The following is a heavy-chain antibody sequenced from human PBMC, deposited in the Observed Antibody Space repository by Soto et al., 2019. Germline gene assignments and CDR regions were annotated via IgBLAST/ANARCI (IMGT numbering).Heavy chain of an antibody. V-gene: IGHV3-30-3*01. D-gene: IGHD3-10*01. J-gene: IGHJ4*02. Sequence: QVQLVESGGGVVQPGRSLRLSCAASGFTFSSYAMHWVRQAPGKGLEWVAVISYDGSNKYYADSVKGRFTISRDNSKNTLYLQMNSLRAEDTAVYYCARASYGSGQYYFDYWGQGTLVTVSS. CDR3: ARASYGSGQYYFDY. CDR2: ISYDGSNK. CDR1: GFTFSSYA.